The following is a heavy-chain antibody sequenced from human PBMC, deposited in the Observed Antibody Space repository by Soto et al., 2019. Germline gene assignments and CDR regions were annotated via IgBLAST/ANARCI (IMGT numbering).Heavy chain of an antibody. J-gene: IGHJ4*01. CDR3: ARLGYCSSTSCYYFDY. Sequence: PGESLKISCKGSGYSFTSYWISWVRQMPGKGLEWMGRIDPSDSYTNYSPSFRGHVTISADKSISTAYLQWSSLKASDTAMYYCARLGYCSSTSCYYFDYWGHGTLVTVSS. CDR2: IDPSDSYT. D-gene: IGHD2-2*01. CDR1: GYSFTSYW. V-gene: IGHV5-10-1*01.